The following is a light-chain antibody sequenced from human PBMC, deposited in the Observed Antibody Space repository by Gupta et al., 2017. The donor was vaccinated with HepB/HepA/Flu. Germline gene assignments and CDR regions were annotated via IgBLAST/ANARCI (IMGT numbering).Light chain of an antibody. CDR2: QDR. CDR3: QAGDSNSVV. CDR1: KLGDKN. J-gene: IGLJ2*01. V-gene: IGLV3-1*01. Sequence: SYELTQPPSVSVSPGQTASITCSGDKLGDKNVCWYQQKSGQSPVLVICQDRKRPSGIPDRFSGSNSGNTATLTIRGRRAMDEDDYYWQAGDSNSVVFGGGTKLTVL.